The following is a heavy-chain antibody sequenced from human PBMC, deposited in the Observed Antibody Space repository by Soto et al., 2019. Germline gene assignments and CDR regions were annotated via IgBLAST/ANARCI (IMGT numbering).Heavy chain of an antibody. V-gene: IGHV4-30-4*01. J-gene: IGHJ4*02. CDR1: GGSISSGDYY. CDR2: IYYSGST. CDR3: AIGGATTETYYFDY. D-gene: IGHD1-26*01. Sequence: PSETLSLTCTVSGGSISSGDYYWSWIRQPPGKGLEWIGYIYYSGSTYYNPSLKSRVTISVDTSKNQFSLKLSSVTAADTAVYYCAIGGATTETYYFDYWGQGTLVTVSS.